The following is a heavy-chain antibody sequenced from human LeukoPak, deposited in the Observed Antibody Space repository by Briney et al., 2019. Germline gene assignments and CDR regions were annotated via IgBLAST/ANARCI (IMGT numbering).Heavy chain of an antibody. CDR2: INSDGSST. CDR1: GFTFSSYW. V-gene: IGHV3-74*01. CDR3: ARGTTVAHYYYYGMDV. Sequence: GGSLRVSCAASGFTFSSYWMHWVRQAPGKGLVWVSRINSDGSSTSYADSVKGRFTISRDNAKNTLYLQMNSLRAEDTAVYYCARGTTVAHYYYYGMDVWGQGTTVTVSS. J-gene: IGHJ6*02. D-gene: IGHD4-11*01.